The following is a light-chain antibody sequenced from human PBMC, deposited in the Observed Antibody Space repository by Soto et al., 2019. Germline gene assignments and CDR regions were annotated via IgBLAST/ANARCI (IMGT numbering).Light chain of an antibody. CDR3: QQYGSSPPYT. CDR2: GAS. V-gene: IGKV3-20*01. Sequence: ESVLTQSPGTLSLSPGERATLSCRASQSVSSSYLAWYQQKPGHAPRRLIYGASSRATGIPDRFSGSGSGTDFPLTISRLEPADFAVYYGQQYGSSPPYTFGQGTKLEIK. CDR1: QSVSSSY. J-gene: IGKJ2*01.